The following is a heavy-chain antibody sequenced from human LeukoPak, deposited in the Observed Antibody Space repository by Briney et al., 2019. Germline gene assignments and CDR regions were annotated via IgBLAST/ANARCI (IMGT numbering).Heavy chain of an antibody. CDR1: GDSISGYY. V-gene: IGHV4-59*12. J-gene: IGHJ6*03. Sequence: SETLSLTCTVSGDSISGYYWTWIRQPPGKGLEWIGYIYYSGSINYNPSLKSRITISVDTSKNQFSLKLSSVTAADTAVYYCARGYDSHLMDVWGKGTTVTVSS. CDR2: IYYSGSI. D-gene: IGHD3-3*01. CDR3: ARGYDSHLMDV.